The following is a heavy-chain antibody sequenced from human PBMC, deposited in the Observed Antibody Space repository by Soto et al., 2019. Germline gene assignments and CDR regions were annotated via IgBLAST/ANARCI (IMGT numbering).Heavy chain of an antibody. CDR1: GGSFSGYY. V-gene: IGHV4-34*01. J-gene: IGHJ4*02. D-gene: IGHD3-10*01. Sequence: SETLSLTCAVYGGSFSGYYWSWIRQPPGKGLEWIGEINHSGSTNYNPSLKSRVTISVDTSKNQFSLKLSSVTAADTAVYYCTRAGLWFREADYWGQGTLVT. CDR3: TRAGLWFREADY. CDR2: INHSGST.